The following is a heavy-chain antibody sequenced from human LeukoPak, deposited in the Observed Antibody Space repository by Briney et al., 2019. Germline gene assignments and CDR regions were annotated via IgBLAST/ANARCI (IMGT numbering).Heavy chain of an antibody. D-gene: IGHD2-2*01. J-gene: IGHJ4*02. V-gene: IGHV5-51*01. CDR2: IYPGDSDT. CDR1: GYSFNTYW. CDR3: ARRQGCSSTSCPPDY. Sequence: ESLKISCRGSGYSFNTYWIGWVRQMPGQGLEWMGIIYPGDSDTRYSPSFQGQVTMSADKSINTAYLQWSSLKASDTAMYYCARRQGCSSTSCPPDYWGQGTLVTVSS.